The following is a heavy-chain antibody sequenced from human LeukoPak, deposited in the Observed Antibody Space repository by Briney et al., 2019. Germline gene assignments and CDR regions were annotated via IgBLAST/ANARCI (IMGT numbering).Heavy chain of an antibody. CDR2: ISLDGSST. V-gene: IGHV3-74*01. J-gene: IGHJ4*02. CDR3: ARASSWALDY. Sequence: GGSLRLSCAASGFTFSSYWMHWVRQPPGKGLVWVSRISLDGSSTTYADSVKGRFTVSRDNAKNTLYPQMNSLRAEDTAVYYCARASSWALDYWGQGALVTVSS. CDR1: GFTFSSYW. D-gene: IGHD6-13*01.